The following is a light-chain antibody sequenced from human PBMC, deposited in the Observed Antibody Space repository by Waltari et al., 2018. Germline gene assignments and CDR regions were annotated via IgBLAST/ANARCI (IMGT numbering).Light chain of an antibody. J-gene: IGLJ2*01. Sequence: SSELTQDPAVSVALGQTVRITCQGDSLRRYYASWYQQRPGQAPILVLYGQDNRPSGIPDRFSGSTSGNTASLTITGAQAEDEADYYCLSRDTSSTILFGGGTRLTV. CDR3: LSRDTSSTIL. CDR2: GQD. V-gene: IGLV3-19*01. CDR1: SLRRYY.